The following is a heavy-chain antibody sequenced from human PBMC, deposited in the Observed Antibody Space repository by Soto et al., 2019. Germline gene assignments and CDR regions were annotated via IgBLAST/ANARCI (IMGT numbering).Heavy chain of an antibody. CDR3: AREIRGIPGVFGVTDAFDI. J-gene: IGHJ3*02. V-gene: IGHV3-53*01. CDR1: GFTVSSNY. Sequence: EVQLVESGGGLIQPGGSLRLSCASSGFTVSSNYMSWVRQAPGKGLEWVSVIYSGGSTYYADSVKGRFTISRDNSKNTLYLQMNSLRAEDTAVYYCAREIRGIPGVFGVTDAFDIWGQGTMVTVSS. CDR2: IYSGGST. D-gene: IGHD3-3*01.